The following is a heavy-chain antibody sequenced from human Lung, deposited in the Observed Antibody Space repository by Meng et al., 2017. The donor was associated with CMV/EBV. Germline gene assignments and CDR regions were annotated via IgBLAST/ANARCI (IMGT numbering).Heavy chain of an antibody. CDR3: ARWVAVVPAARYYFYYYGMDV. CDR1: NGSFSGYY. J-gene: IGHJ6*01. Sequence: SXTXSLXCAVYNGSFSGYYWSWIRQPPGKGLEWIGEINHSGSTNYNPSLESRVTISVDTSKNQFSLKLSSVTAADTAVYYCARWVAVVPAARYYFYYYGMDVWXPGNTV. V-gene: IGHV4-34*01. CDR2: INHSGST. D-gene: IGHD2-2*01.